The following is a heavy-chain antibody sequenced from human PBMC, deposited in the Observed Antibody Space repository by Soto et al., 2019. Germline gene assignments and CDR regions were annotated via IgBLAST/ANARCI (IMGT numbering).Heavy chain of an antibody. D-gene: IGHD2-2*01. CDR3: ARVSRDIVVVPAAYWFDP. CDR2: IYFSGST. J-gene: IGHJ5*02. Sequence: QVQLQESGPGLVKPSQTLSLTCTVSGGSISSGGYYWSWIRQHPGKGLEWIGYIYFSGSTYYNPSLKSRVTISVDASKNQSSLKLSSVTAADTAVYYCARVSRDIVVVPAAYWFDPWGQGTLVTVSS. CDR1: GGSISSGGYY. V-gene: IGHV4-31*03.